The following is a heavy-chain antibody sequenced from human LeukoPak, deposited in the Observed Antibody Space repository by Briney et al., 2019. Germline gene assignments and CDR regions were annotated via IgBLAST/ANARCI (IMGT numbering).Heavy chain of an antibody. CDR1: GGTFSSYA. J-gene: IGHJ3*02. V-gene: IGHV1-69*13. CDR3: ARDRGRSGDPNDAFDI. D-gene: IGHD7-27*01. Sequence: ASVKVSCKASGGTFSSYAITWVRQAPGQGLEWMGGIIPIFGSANYAQKFQDRVTFTADESTNTAYMELSSLRSEDTAVYYCARDRGRSGDPNDAFDIWGQGTMVTVSS. CDR2: IIPIFGSA.